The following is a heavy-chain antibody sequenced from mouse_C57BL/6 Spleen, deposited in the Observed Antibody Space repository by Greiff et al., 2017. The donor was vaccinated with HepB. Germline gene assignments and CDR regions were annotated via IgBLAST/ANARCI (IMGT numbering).Heavy chain of an antibody. V-gene: IGHV10-1*01. CDR2: IRSKSNNYAT. D-gene: IGHD2-4*01. CDR3: VRSEGLRLYFDY. CDR1: GFSFNTYA. Sequence: EVHLVESGGGLVQPKGSLKLSCAASGFSFNTYAMNWVRQAPGKGLEWVARIRSKSNNYATYYADSVKDRFTISRDDSESMLYLQMNNLKTEDTAMYYCVRSEGLRLYFDYWGQGTTLTVSS. J-gene: IGHJ2*01.